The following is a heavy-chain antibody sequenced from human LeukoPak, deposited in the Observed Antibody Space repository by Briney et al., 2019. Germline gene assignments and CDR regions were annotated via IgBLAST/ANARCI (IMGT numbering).Heavy chain of an antibody. D-gene: IGHD3-16*01. CDR3: ARVGGAYDSDGGY. Sequence: ASVKVSCKASGYTFANYYIHWVRQASGQGLEWMGIINPSGVTTSYAQKFQGRVTMTSDTSTSTAYMELSGLRLEDTAVYYCARVGGAYDSDGGYWGQGTLVTVSS. CDR1: GYTFANYY. V-gene: IGHV1-46*01. CDR2: INPSGVTT. J-gene: IGHJ4*02.